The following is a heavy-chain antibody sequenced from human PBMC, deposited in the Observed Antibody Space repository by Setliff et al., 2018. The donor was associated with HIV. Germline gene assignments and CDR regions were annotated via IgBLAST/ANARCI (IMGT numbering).Heavy chain of an antibody. CDR2: TIPMFGTA. CDR3: ARESACSSTSCPKVLDY. Sequence: SVKVSCKASGYAFTTYYMHWVRQAPGQGLEWMGGTIPMFGTANYAQKFQGRVTISTDESTNTGYMELSSLRSEDTAVYYCARESACSSTSCPKVLDYWGQGTLVTVSS. V-gene: IGHV1-69*05. CDR1: GYAFTTYY. D-gene: IGHD2-2*01. J-gene: IGHJ4*02.